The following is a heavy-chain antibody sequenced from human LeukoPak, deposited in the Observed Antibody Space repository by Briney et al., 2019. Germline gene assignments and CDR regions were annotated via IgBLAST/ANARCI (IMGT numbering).Heavy chain of an antibody. D-gene: IGHD3-16*01. CDR3: AKDPVWPYYDYVRGSWPYYFDY. V-gene: IGHV3-23*01. Sequence: GGSLRLSCAASGFTFSSYAMSWVRQAPGKGLEWVSAISGSGGSTYYADSVKGRFTISRDNSKNTLYLQMNSLRAEDTAVYYCAKDPVWPYYDYVRGSWPYYFDYWGQGTLVTVSS. J-gene: IGHJ4*02. CDR2: ISGSGGST. CDR1: GFTFSSYA.